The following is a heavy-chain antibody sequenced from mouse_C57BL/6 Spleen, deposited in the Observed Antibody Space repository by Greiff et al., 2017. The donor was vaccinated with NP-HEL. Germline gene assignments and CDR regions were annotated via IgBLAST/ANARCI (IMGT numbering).Heavy chain of an antibody. D-gene: IGHD2-2*01. V-gene: IGHV2-2*01. CDR1: GFSLTSYG. CDR2: IWSGGST. J-gene: IGHJ2*01. Sequence: VQLQQSGPGLVQPSQSLSITCTVSGFSLTSYGVHWVRQSPGKGLEWLGVIWSGGSTDYNAAFISRLSISKDNSKSQVFFKMNSLQADDTAIYYCARKKELWLDYWGQGTTLTVSS. CDR3: ARKKELWLDY.